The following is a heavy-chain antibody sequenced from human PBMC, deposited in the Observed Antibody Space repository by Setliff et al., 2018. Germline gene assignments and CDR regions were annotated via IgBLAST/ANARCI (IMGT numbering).Heavy chain of an antibody. CDR1: SGSISSYY. D-gene: IGHD2-2*01. Sequence: LSLTCTVSSGSISSYYWSWIRQPPGKGLEWIGEINHSGSTNYNPSLKSRVTISVDTSKNQFSLKLSSVTAADTAVYYCASRYCSSTNCWNWFDPWGQGTLVTVSS. J-gene: IGHJ5*02. CDR3: ASRYCSSTNCWNWFDP. V-gene: IGHV4-34*01. CDR2: INHSGST.